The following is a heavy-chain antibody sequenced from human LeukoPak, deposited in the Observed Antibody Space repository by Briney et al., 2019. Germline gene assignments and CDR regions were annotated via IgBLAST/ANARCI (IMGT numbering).Heavy chain of an antibody. J-gene: IGHJ4*02. Sequence: PGGSLRLSCAASGFAFDDYAMHWVRQAPGKGLEWVSGVSWNGGSIGYADSVKGRFTISRDNAKNSLYLQMNSLRAEDTALYYCAKSSHQSSSGNYYNFDYWGQGTLVTVSS. CDR1: GFAFDDYA. D-gene: IGHD3-10*01. V-gene: IGHV3-9*01. CDR2: VSWNGGSI. CDR3: AKSSHQSSSGNYYNFDY.